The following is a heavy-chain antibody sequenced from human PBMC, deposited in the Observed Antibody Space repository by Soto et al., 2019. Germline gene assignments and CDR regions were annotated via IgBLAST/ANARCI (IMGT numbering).Heavy chain of an antibody. D-gene: IGHD1-7*01. Sequence: GESLKISCKASGYSFTSYWIGWVRQTPGKGLEWMGIIYPGDSDTRYSPSFQGNVTISADKSISTAYLRWSSLKASDTAMYYCARLSVSRIELGGMDVWGEVTTVTVSS. CDR3: ARLSVSRIELGGMDV. J-gene: IGHJ6*02. CDR1: GYSFTSYW. V-gene: IGHV5-51*01. CDR2: IYPGDSDT.